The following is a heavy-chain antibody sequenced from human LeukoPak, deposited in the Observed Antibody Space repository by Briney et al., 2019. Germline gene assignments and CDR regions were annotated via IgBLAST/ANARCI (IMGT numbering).Heavy chain of an antibody. V-gene: IGHV4-34*01. CDR1: GXSFSGYY. CDR3: ATSGRGYYGMDV. J-gene: IGHJ6*02. Sequence: SETLSLTCAVYGXSFSGYYWSWIRQPPGKGLEWIGEINHSGSTNYNPSLKSRVTISVDTSKNQFSLKVSSVTAADTAVYYCATSGRGYYGMDVWGQGTTVTVSS. CDR2: INHSGST.